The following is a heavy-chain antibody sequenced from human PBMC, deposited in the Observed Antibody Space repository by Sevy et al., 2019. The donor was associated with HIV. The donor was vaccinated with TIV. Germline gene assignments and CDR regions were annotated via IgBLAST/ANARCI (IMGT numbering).Heavy chain of an antibody. J-gene: IGHJ3*02. V-gene: IGHV3-23*01. CDR3: ARNLSPSGAFDI. CDR2: ISGRSGTT. Sequence: GGSLNFSFEASGLTLSNNVMSGFPRAPGRGLGWLSFISGRSGTTYAAEPVKGRFTISRDNSKNTLYLHMSSLGAEDTAVYYCARNLSPSGAFDIWGQGTRVTVSS. D-gene: IGHD6-25*01. CDR1: GLTLSNNV.